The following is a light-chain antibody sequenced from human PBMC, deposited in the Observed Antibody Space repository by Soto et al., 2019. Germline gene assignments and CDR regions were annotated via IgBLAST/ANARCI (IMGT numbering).Light chain of an antibody. Sequence: DIQMTQSPSPLSASVGDRFTIICRASQSISNYLNWYQQKPGKALNLLIYITSTEQNGVPSRFSGSGSGTDFALTIDSLQPEDFATYYCQQTYSSPGTFGGGTKVDIK. J-gene: IGKJ4*01. V-gene: IGKV1-39*01. CDR3: QQTYSSPGT. CDR1: QSISNY. CDR2: ITS.